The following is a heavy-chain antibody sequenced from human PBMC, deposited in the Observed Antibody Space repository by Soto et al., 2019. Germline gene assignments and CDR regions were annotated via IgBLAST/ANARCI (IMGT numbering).Heavy chain of an antibody. D-gene: IGHD3-22*01. J-gene: IGHJ3*02. V-gene: IGHV3-74*03. CDR2: INRDGSST. Sequence: VGSLRLSCAASGFTFINYWTHWVRQAPGKGLVWVSRINRDGSSTTYADSVKGRFTISRDNAKNTLDLQMNSLRAEDTAVYYCAKGGYYSYDAFDMWGQGTMVTVSS. CDR3: AKGGYYSYDAFDM. CDR1: GFTFINYW.